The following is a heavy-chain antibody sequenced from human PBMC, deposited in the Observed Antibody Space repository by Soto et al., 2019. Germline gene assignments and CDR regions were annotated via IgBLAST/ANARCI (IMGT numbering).Heavy chain of an antibody. J-gene: IGHJ4*02. CDR3: ASSRYDILTGYYTEVY. V-gene: IGHV4-34*01. D-gene: IGHD3-9*01. Sequence: PSETLSLTCAVYGGSFSDYYWSWIRQPPGKGLEWIGEINHSGRINYNPSLKSRVTISIDTSKNQFSLKLSSVTAADTAVYYCASSRYDILTGYYTEVYWGQGTLVTVSS. CDR1: GGSFSDYY. CDR2: INHSGRI.